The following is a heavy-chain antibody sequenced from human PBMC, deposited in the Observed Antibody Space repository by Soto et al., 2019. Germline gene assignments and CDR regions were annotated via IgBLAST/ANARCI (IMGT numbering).Heavy chain of an antibody. CDR2: IKQDGSEK. V-gene: IGHV3-7*01. CDR3: ARRLPAYYYYGMDV. D-gene: IGHD4-17*01. CDR1: GFTFSSYW. J-gene: IGHJ6*02. Sequence: PGGSLRLSCAASGFTFSSYWMSWVRQAPGKGLEWVANIKQDGSEKYYVDSVKGRFTISRDNAKNSLYLQMNSLRAEDTAVYYCARRLPAYYYYGMDVWGQGTTVTVSS.